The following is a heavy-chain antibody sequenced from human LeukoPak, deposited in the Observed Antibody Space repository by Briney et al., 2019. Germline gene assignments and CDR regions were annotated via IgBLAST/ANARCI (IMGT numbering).Heavy chain of an antibody. V-gene: IGHV1-46*02. J-gene: IGHJ6*02. CDR3: ARERYGDYSGMDV. D-gene: IGHD4-17*01. Sequence: ASVKVSCKAPENTFNTYYMHWVRQAPGQGLEWMGVINPSGGSTTYAQKLKGRVTMTRDTSTSTVYMELSSLRSEDTAVYYCARERYGDYSGMDVWGQGTTVTVFS. CDR1: ENTFNTYY. CDR2: INPSGGST.